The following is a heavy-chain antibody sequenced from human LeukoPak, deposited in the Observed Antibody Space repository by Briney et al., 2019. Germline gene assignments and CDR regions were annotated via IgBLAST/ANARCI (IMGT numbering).Heavy chain of an antibody. J-gene: IGHJ4*02. CDR1: GFIFSSYA. D-gene: IGHD6-19*01. V-gene: IGHV3-23*01. CDR2: ISGSGGST. Sequence: QPGGSLRLSCAASGFIFSSYAMSWVRQAPGKGLEWVSAISGSGGSTYYAASVKGRLTLSRDNPKKPLYLQMNSLKAEDTAVYYCAIDSRYSSGWFKSCYLDYWGQGPRVTVSS. CDR3: AIDSRYSSGWFKSCYLDY.